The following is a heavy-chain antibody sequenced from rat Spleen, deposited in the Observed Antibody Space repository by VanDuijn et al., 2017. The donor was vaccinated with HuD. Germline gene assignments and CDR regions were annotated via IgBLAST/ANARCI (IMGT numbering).Heavy chain of an antibody. CDR1: GYTFTSYD. J-gene: IGHJ2*01. V-gene: IGHV1-57*01. CDR3: ARPNYGGYELDY. CDR2: INTGSGGT. Sequence: QVQLQQSGAELAKPGSSVKISCKASGYTFTSYDISWIKQTTGQGLEYIGYINTGSGGTYYNEKFKGKATLTVDKSSSTAFMQLSSLTPEDTAVYYCARPNYGGYELDYWGQGVMVTVSS. D-gene: IGHD1-11*01.